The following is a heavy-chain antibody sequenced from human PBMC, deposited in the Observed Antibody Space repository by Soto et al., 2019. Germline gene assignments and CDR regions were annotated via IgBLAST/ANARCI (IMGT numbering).Heavy chain of an antibody. D-gene: IGHD6-13*01. Sequence: ASVKVSCKASGYTFTGYYMHWVRQAPGQGLEWMGWINPNSGGTNYAQKFQGWVTMTRDTSISTAYMELSRLRSDDTAVYYCARGSLAAAGTLIEYWGQGTLVTVSS. V-gene: IGHV1-2*04. CDR2: INPNSGGT. CDR3: ARGSLAAAGTLIEY. J-gene: IGHJ4*02. CDR1: GYTFTGYY.